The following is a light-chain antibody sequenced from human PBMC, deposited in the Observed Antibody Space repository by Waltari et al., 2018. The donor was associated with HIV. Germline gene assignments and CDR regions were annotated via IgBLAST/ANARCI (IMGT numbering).Light chain of an antibody. V-gene: IGLV1-51*01. CDR3: GAWDSSLSAVV. CDR2: DNN. Sequence: QSVLTQPPSVSAAPGQKVTISCSGSSSNIGNNYVSWYQQLPGTAPTLLIFDNNKRPSGIPDRFSWSKSGTSATLGITGLQTGDEADYYCGAWDSSLSAVVFGGGTKLTVL. J-gene: IGLJ2*01. CDR1: SSNIGNNY.